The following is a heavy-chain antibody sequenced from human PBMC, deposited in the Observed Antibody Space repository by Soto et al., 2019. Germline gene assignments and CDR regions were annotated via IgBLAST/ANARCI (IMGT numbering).Heavy chain of an antibody. J-gene: IGHJ4*02. V-gene: IGHV4-59*01. CDR2: VYYTGTT. CDR3: ARATYYYDRSGYLYNFDY. CDR1: GGSISTYY. D-gene: IGHD3-22*01. Sequence: SETLSLTCTVSGGSISTYYWSWIRQPPGKGLEWIGYVYYTGTTNYNPSLESRVTISVDTSKNQFSLKLSSVTAADTAVYYCARATYYYDRSGYLYNFDYWGQGTLVPVSS.